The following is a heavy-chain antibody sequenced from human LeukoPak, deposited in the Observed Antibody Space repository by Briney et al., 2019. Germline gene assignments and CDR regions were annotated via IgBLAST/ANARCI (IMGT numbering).Heavy chain of an antibody. J-gene: IGHJ5*02. CDR1: GGSISSYY. D-gene: IGHD3-22*01. CDR3: ARDRPNYYDSSGNWFDP. Sequence: SETLSLTCTVSGGSISSYYWGWIRQPPGKGLEWIWYIYYSGSTNYNPSLKGRVTISVDTSKNQFSLKLSSVTAADTAVYYCARDRPNYYDSSGNWFDPWGQGTLVTVSS. V-gene: IGHV4-59*01. CDR2: IYYSGST.